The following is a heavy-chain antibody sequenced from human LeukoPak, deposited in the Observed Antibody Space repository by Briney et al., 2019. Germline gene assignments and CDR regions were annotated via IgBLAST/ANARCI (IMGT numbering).Heavy chain of an antibody. D-gene: IGHD3-3*01. CDR3: ARHMMASGYHRLYLPGKFDY. Sequence: SETLSLTCTVSGGSISSSRYYWGWIRQPPGKGLEGIGRIYYSGSTYYNPSLKRRATISVDTSKNQFPLKLGSVTAADSAVYYCARHMMASGYHRLYLPGKFDYWGQGTLVTVSS. CDR2: IYYSGST. V-gene: IGHV4-39*01. J-gene: IGHJ4*02. CDR1: GGSISSSRYY.